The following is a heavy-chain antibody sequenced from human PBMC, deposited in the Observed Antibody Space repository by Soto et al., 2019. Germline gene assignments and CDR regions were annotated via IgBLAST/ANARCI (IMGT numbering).Heavy chain of an antibody. D-gene: IGHD4-17*01. CDR2: ISYDGSNK. V-gene: IGHV3-30*18. Sequence: QVQLVESGGGVVQPGRSLRLSCAASGFTFSSYGMYWVRQAPGKGLEWVAVISYDGSNKNYADSVKGRFTISRDNFKNTLYLQMNSLRAEDTAVYYCAKDPTDYGDYRRDYYYYGMDVWGQGTTVTVSS. CDR1: GFTFSSYG. J-gene: IGHJ6*02. CDR3: AKDPTDYGDYRRDYYYYGMDV.